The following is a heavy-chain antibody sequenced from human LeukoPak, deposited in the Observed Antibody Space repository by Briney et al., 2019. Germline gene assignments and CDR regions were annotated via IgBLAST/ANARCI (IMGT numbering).Heavy chain of an antibody. CDR1: GGSFSGYY. J-gene: IGHJ4*02. CDR2: INHRVST. D-gene: IGHD4-17*01. CDR3: ARDETTPLPGAY. Sequence: SETLSLTCAVYGGSFSGYYWNWIRPPPGKGLGWIREINHRVSTHYNPSLKSRVTMSVDTSKNQFSMKLSSVTAADTAVYYCARDETTPLPGAYWGQGTLATVSS. V-gene: IGHV4-34*01.